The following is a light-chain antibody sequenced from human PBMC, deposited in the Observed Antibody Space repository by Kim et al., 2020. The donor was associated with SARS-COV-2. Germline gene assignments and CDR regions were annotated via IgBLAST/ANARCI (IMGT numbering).Light chain of an antibody. CDR1: QSISSW. J-gene: IGKJ2*01. Sequence: DIQMTQSPSTLSASVGDRVTITCRASQSISSWLAWYQQKPGKAPKLLIYKASSLESGVPSRFSGSGSGTEFTLTISSLQPDDFATYYCQQGRTFGQGTKLEI. V-gene: IGKV1-5*03. CDR3: QQGRT. CDR2: KAS.